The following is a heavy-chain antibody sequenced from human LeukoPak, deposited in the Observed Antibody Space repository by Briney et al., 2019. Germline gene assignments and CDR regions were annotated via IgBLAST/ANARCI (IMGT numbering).Heavy chain of an antibody. CDR2: INPNSGGT. D-gene: IGHD6-19*01. Sequence: ASVKVSCKASGYTFTGYYMHWVRQAPGQGLEWMGWINPNSGGTNYAQKFQGRVTMTRDTSISTAYMELSRLRSDDTAVYYCARTCLAVAGTRALYYWGQGTLVTVSS. CDR3: ARTCLAVAGTRALYY. J-gene: IGHJ4*02. V-gene: IGHV1-2*02. CDR1: GYTFTGYY.